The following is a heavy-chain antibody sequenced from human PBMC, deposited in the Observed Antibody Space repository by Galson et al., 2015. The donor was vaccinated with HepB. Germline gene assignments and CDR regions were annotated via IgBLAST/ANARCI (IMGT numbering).Heavy chain of an antibody. J-gene: IGHJ4*02. CDR3: ARGGLATIVGPTFDY. CDR2: ISGYDVNV. V-gene: IGHV1-18*01. D-gene: IGHD5-24*01. Sequence: SVKVSCKASGYTFSRFSISWLRQAPGQGLEWMGWISGYDVNVRYAQKFQGRLTMTTDTSTSTAHLDWRSLRSDDSAVYYCARGGLATIVGPTFDYWGQGTLVTVSS. CDR1: GYTFSRFS.